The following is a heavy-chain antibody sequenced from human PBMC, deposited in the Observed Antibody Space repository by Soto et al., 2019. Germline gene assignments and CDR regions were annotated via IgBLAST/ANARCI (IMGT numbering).Heavy chain of an antibody. CDR3: AKDSASGYSSGWYFSSVGLGYFDY. CDR1: GFTFSSYA. V-gene: IGHV3-23*01. J-gene: IGHJ4*02. CDR2: ISGSGGST. Sequence: PGGSLRLSCAASGFTFSSYAMSWVRQAPGKGLEWVSAISGSGGSTYYADSVKGRFTISRDNSKNTLYLQMNSLRAEDTAVYYCAKDSASGYSSGWYFSSVGLGYFDYWGQGTLVTVSS. D-gene: IGHD6-19*01.